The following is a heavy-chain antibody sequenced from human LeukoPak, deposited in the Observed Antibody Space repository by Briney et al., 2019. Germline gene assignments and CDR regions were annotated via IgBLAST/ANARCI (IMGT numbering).Heavy chain of an antibody. J-gene: IGHJ6*03. Sequence: GGSLRLSCAASGFTFSSYGMHWVRQAPGKGLEWVAFIRYDGSNKYYADSVKGRFTISRDNSKNTLYLQMNSLRAEDTAVYYCARVNDPIVVVVAANDYYYMDVWGKGTTVTVSS. D-gene: IGHD2-15*01. CDR2: IRYDGSNK. CDR1: GFTFSSYG. CDR3: ARVNDPIVVVVAANDYYYMDV. V-gene: IGHV3-30*02.